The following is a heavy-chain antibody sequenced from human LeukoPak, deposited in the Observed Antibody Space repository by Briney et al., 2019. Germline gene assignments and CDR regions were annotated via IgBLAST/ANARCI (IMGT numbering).Heavy chain of an antibody. CDR2: IRKDGTST. CDR1: GFNLNSFY. J-gene: IGHJ4*02. Sequence: PGGSLRLSCVVSGFNLNSFYMDWVRQAPGKGLVWVSGIRKDGTSTGYADSVQGRFRISRETDKNTVYLQMNSLRPDDTGVYFCARGNWGPEFWGQGTLVTVSS. CDR3: ARGNWGPEF. D-gene: IGHD3-16*01. V-gene: IGHV3-74*01.